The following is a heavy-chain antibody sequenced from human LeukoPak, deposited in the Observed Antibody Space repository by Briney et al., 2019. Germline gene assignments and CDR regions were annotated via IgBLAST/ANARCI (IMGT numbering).Heavy chain of an antibody. CDR2: INPNSGGT. J-gene: IGHJ6*03. D-gene: IGHD3-22*01. V-gene: IGHV1-2*02. Sequence: ASVKISCNASGDTFTGYYMHWVRQAPGQGLEWMGWINPNSGGTNYAQKFQGRVTITRDTSISKAYMELSRLRSADTAVYYCARVPYYYDSSGYFAGVGYMDVWGKGTTVTVSS. CDR3: ARVPYYYDSSGYFAGVGYMDV. CDR1: GDTFTGYY.